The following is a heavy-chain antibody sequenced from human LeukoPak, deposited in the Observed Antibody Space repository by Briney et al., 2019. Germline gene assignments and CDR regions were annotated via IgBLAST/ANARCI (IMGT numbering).Heavy chain of an antibody. J-gene: IGHJ4*02. CDR3: TREAIATGYAYD. Sequence: GGSLRLSCAASGFTVSSNYMSWVRQAPGKGLEWVSVISSGGDRTYYADSVTGRFTISRDNSKNMLFLQMSSLRAEDAAMYYCTREAIATGYAYDWGQGTLVTVFS. D-gene: IGHD3-16*01. CDR2: ISSGGDRT. V-gene: IGHV3-53*01. CDR1: GFTVSSNY.